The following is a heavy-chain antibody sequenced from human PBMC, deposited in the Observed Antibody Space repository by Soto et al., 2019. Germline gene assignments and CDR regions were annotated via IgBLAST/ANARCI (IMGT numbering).Heavy chain of an antibody. CDR1: GGSISSSSYY. V-gene: IGHV4-39*01. CDR2: IYYSGST. Sequence: SQAVSLTCTVSGGSISSSSYYWGWFRQPPGKGLEWIGSIYYSGSTYYNPSLKSRVTISVDTSKNQFSLKLSSVTAADTAVYYCARQVYSSGWYFDYWGQGTLVTVSS. D-gene: IGHD6-19*01. CDR3: ARQVYSSGWYFDY. J-gene: IGHJ4*02.